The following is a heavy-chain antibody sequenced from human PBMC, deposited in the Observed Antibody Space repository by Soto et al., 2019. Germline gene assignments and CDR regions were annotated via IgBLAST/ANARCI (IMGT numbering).Heavy chain of an antibody. CDR2: IIPILGIA. Sequence: ASVKVSCKASGGTFSSYTISWVRQAPGQGLEWMGRIIPILGIANYAQKFQGRVTITADKSTSTAYMELSSLRSEDTAVYYCARVVEQTAFDYWGQGTLVTVSS. J-gene: IGHJ4*02. V-gene: IGHV1-69*02. D-gene: IGHD5-18*01. CDR3: ARVVEQTAFDY. CDR1: GGTFSSYT.